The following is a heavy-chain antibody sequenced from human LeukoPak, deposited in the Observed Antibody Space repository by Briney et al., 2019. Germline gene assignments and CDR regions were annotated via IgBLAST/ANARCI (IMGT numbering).Heavy chain of an antibody. J-gene: IGHJ4*02. Sequence: GSSVKVSCKASGGTFSSYAISWVRQAPGQGLEWMGGIIPIFGTANYAQKFQGRVTITTDESTSTAYMELSSLRSEDTAAYYCASLKGYCSGGSCYPTAFDYWGQGTLVTVSS. V-gene: IGHV1-69*05. CDR3: ASLKGYCSGGSCYPTAFDY. CDR1: GGTFSSYA. CDR2: IIPIFGTA. D-gene: IGHD2-15*01.